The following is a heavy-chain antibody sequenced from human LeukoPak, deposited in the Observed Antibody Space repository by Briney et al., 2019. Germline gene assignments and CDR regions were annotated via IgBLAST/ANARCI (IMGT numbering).Heavy chain of an antibody. J-gene: IGHJ6*02. Sequence: SETLSLTCTVSGGSISSYYWSWIRQPPGKGLEWIGYIYSSGTTNYNPSLKSRVTISVDTSKNQFSLKLSSVTAADTAVYYCARARYSSGPFKTYYYYGMDVWGQGTTVTVSS. V-gene: IGHV4-59*01. CDR1: GGSISSYY. CDR2: IYSSGTT. CDR3: ARARYSSGPFKTYYYYGMDV. D-gene: IGHD6-19*01.